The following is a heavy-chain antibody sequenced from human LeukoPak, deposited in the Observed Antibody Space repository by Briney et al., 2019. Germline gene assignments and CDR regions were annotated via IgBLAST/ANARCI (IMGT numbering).Heavy chain of an antibody. CDR2: ISSSSYI. V-gene: IGHV3-21*01. Sequence: GGSLRLFCAASGFTVSTYTMNWVRQAPGKGLEWISSISSSSYIYYADSVKGRFTISRDNAKNSLYLQMNSLRAEDTAVYYCANSYFDYWGQGTLVTVSS. CDR3: ANSYFDY. J-gene: IGHJ4*02. CDR1: GFTVSTYT.